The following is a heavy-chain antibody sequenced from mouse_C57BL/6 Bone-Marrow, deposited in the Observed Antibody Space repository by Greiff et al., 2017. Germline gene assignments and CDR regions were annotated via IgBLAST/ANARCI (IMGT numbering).Heavy chain of an antibody. J-gene: IGHJ2*01. V-gene: IGHV10-1*01. D-gene: IGHD4-1*02. CDR3: VRHNSHFDY. Sequence: VKDRFTISRDDSESMLYLQMNNLKTEDTAMYYCVRHNSHFDYWGQGTTLTVSS.